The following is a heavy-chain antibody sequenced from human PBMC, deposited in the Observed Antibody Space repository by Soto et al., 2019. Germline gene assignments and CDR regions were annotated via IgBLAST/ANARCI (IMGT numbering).Heavy chain of an antibody. CDR3: ARDRRSYGYDY. Sequence: GASVKVSCKASGGTFSSYAISWVRQAPGQGLEWMGGIIPIFGTANYAQKFQGRVTITADESTSTAYMELSSLRSEDTAVYYCARDRRSYGYDYWGQGTLVPSPQ. V-gene: IGHV1-69*13. J-gene: IGHJ4*02. CDR1: GGTFSSYA. CDR2: IIPIFGTA. D-gene: IGHD5-18*01.